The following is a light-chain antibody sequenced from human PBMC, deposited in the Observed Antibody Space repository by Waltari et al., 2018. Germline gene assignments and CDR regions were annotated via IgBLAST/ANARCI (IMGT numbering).Light chain of an antibody. J-gene: IGLJ2*01. CDR3: NSRDPTTNAVV. V-gene: IGLV3-19*01. CDR1: SLTTYA. CDR2: SVD. Sequence: SSELTQDPAVSVALGQQVRITCQGDSLTTYAANWYQQRPGQSPILVIFSVDDRPSGIPYRFSGSLSGHTASLTITGTQAEDEADYYCNSRDPTTNAVVFGGGTRLTVL.